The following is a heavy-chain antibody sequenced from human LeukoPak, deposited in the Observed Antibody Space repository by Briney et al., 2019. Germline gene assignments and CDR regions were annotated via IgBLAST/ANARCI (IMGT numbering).Heavy chain of an antibody. Sequence: SETLSLTCSVSGDFNINYYGRGIRQPAGMGLEWLGRIYSTGTNDYNPSVKRRLTMSVDISKRQISLKLTSVTAADTAVYYCTREAMQQFPPSDYDYKDVCGKGTAVTVSS. CDR1: GDFNINYY. J-gene: IGHJ6*03. D-gene: IGHD6-13*01. CDR3: TREAMQQFPPSDYDYKDV. CDR2: IYSTGTN. V-gene: IGHV4-4*07.